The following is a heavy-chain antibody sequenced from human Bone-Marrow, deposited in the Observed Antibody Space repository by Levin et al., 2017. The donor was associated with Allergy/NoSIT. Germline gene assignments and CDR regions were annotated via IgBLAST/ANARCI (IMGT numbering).Heavy chain of an antibody. CDR2: IHYIGGT. CDR3: AKDGTNGYYYGTDV. J-gene: IGHJ6*02. D-gene: IGHD2-8*01. V-gene: IGHV4-31*03. Sequence: SETLSLTCSVSGTSITNEGYYWNWIRHLPGKGLEWIGNIHYIGGTNYSPSLKSRVTISIDTSKNEFSLNLRSVTAADTAVYFCAKDGTNGYYYGTDVWGQGTTVIVSS. CDR1: GTSITNEGYY.